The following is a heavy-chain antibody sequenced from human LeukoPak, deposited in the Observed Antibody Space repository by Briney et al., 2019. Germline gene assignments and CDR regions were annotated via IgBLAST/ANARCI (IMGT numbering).Heavy chain of an antibody. J-gene: IGHJ4*02. CDR2: ISRSTSNL. CDR1: GFTFSYYS. CDR3: ARRATSGSPYYLDY. Sequence: GGSLRLSCAASGFTFSYYSTNWVRQAPGKGLEWVSSISRSTSNLYYADSVKGRFTISRDNAKNSLYLQMTSLRAEDTAVYYCARRATSGSPYYLDYWGQGTLVTVSS. V-gene: IGHV3-21*01. D-gene: IGHD3-10*01.